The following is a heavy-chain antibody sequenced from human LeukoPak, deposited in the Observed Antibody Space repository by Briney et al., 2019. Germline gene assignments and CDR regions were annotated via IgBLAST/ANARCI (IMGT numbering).Heavy chain of an antibody. Sequence: ASVKVSCKASGGTFSSYAISWVRQAPGQGLEWMGRIIPILGIANYAQKFQGRVTITADKSTSTAYMELSSLRSEDTAVYYCALEYYYDSSGYYGSRPQGDYWGQGTLVTVSS. J-gene: IGHJ4*02. D-gene: IGHD3-22*01. V-gene: IGHV1-69*04. CDR1: GGTFSSYA. CDR2: IIPILGIA. CDR3: ALEYYYDSSGYYGSRPQGDY.